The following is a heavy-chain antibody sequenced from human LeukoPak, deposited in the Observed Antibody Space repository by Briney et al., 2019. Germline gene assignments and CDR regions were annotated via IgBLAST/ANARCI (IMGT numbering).Heavy chain of an antibody. CDR1: GFTFDDSV. J-gene: IGHJ3*02. CDR3: AKSMLAYYYDSSGYYSDAFDI. Sequence: GGSLRLSCAASGFTFDDSVMSWVRQAPGKGLEWVSGINWNGGSTGYADSVKGRFTISRDNAKNSLYLQMNSLRAEDMALYYCAKSMLAYYYDSSGYYSDAFDIWGQGTMVTVSS. CDR2: INWNGGST. V-gene: IGHV3-20*04. D-gene: IGHD3-22*01.